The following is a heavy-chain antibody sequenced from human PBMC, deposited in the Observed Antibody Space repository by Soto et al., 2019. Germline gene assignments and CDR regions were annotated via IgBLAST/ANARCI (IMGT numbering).Heavy chain of an antibody. CDR3: TSRRDTAMVVGRDY. J-gene: IGHJ4*02. CDR2: IRSKANSYAT. Sequence: GGSLRLSCAASGFTFSGSAMHWVRQASGKGLEWVGRIRSKANSYATAYAASVKGRFTISRDDSKNTAYLQMNSLKTEDTAVYYCTSRRDTAMVVGRDYWGQGTLVTVSP. D-gene: IGHD5-18*01. V-gene: IGHV3-73*01. CDR1: GFTFSGSA.